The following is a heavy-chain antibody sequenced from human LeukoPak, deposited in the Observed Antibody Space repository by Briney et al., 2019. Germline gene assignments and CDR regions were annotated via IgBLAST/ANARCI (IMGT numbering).Heavy chain of an antibody. CDR2: ISYDGSNK. CDR3: AKSYYDSSGYRGDFDY. CDR1: GFTFSSYA. J-gene: IGHJ4*02. D-gene: IGHD3-22*01. Sequence: GGSLRLSCAASGFTFSSYAMHWVRQAPGKGLEWVAVISYDGSNKYYADSVKGRFTVSRDNSKNTLYLQMNSLRAEDTAVYYCAKSYYDSSGYRGDFDYWGQGTLVTVSS. V-gene: IGHV3-30*04.